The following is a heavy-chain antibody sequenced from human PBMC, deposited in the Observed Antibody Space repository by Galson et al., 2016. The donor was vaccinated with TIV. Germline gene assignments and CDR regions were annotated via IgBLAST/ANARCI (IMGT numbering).Heavy chain of an antibody. Sequence: SVKVSCKASGYTFTDYYVHWVRQAPGQGLEWMGWINPNSGGTIYAQKFQGRVTMTRDTSISTAFMEGKKLRYDDTALYFCARDDGSTSGSNFWGQGTLVTVSS. CDR1: GYTFTDYY. D-gene: IGHD3-22*01. J-gene: IGHJ4*02. V-gene: IGHV1-2*02. CDR2: INPNSGGT. CDR3: ARDDGSTSGSNF.